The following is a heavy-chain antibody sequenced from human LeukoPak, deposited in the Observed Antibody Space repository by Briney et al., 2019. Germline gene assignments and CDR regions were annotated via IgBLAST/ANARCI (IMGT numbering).Heavy chain of an antibody. Sequence: SETLSLTCAVSGGSISSYYWSWIRQPPGKGLEWIGYIYYSGSTNYNPSLKSRVTISVDTSKNQFSLKLSSVTAADTAVYYCAREEKWLVGFDYWGQGTLITVSS. V-gene: IGHV4-59*01. CDR3: AREEKWLVGFDY. J-gene: IGHJ4*02. CDR1: GGSISSYY. D-gene: IGHD6-19*01. CDR2: IYYSGST.